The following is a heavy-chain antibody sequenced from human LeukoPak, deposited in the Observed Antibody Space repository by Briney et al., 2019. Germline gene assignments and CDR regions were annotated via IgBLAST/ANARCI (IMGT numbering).Heavy chain of an antibody. D-gene: IGHD3-22*01. CDR3: ARGCDDSSGYYQYYFDY. Sequence: SETLSLPCAVYGGSFSGYYWSWIRQPPGKGLEWIGEINHSGSTNYNPSLKSRVTISVDTSKNQFSLKLSSVTAADTAVYYCARGCDDSSGYYQYYFDYWGQGTLVTVSS. CDR2: INHSGST. J-gene: IGHJ4*02. V-gene: IGHV4-34*01. CDR1: GGSFSGYY.